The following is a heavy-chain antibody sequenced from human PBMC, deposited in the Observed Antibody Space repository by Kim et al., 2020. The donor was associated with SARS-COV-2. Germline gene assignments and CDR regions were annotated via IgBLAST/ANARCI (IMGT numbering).Heavy chain of an antibody. CDR2: IWYDGSNK. J-gene: IGHJ6*02. CDR3: ARDGGYSYGDSNYYYYGMDV. CDR1: GFTFSSYG. Sequence: GGSLRLSCVASGFTFSSYGMHWVRQAPGKGLEWVAVIWYDGSNKYYADSVKGRFTISRDNSKNTLYLQMNSLRAEDTAVYYCARDGGYSYGDSNYYYYGMDVWGQGTTVTVSS. V-gene: IGHV3-33*08. D-gene: IGHD5-18*01.